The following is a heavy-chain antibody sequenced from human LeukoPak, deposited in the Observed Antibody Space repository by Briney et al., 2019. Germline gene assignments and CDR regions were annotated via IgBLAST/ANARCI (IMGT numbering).Heavy chain of an antibody. J-gene: IGHJ4*02. V-gene: IGHV4-59*01. Sequence: SETLSLTCTVSGCSISSYYWSWIRQPPGKELEWIGYIYYSGSTNYNPSLKSRVTISVDTSKNQFSLKLSSVTAADTAVYYCARGGGYCSSTSCYTDFDYWGQGTLVTVSS. CDR3: ARGGGYCSSTSCYTDFDY. CDR1: GCSISSYY. D-gene: IGHD2-2*02. CDR2: IYYSGST.